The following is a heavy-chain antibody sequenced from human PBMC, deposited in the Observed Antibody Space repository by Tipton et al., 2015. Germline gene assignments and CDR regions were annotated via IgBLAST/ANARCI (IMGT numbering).Heavy chain of an antibody. D-gene: IGHD2-2*01. CDR1: GGSFSGYY. J-gene: IGHJ3*02. CDR2: INHSGST. V-gene: IGHV4-34*01. CDR3: ARPTSGAFDI. Sequence: TLSLTCAVYGGSFSGYYWSWIRQPPGKGLEWIGEINHSGSTNYNPSLKSRVTISVDTSKNQFSLKLSSVTAADTAVYYCARPTSGAFDIWGQGTMVTVSS.